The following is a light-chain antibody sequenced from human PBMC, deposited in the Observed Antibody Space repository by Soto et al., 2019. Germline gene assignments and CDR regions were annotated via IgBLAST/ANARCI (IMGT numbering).Light chain of an antibody. J-gene: IGLJ2*01. CDR1: SRDVGAYNS. Sequence: QSVLTQPASVSGSPGQSITISCTGTSRDVGAYNSVSWYQQHPGKAPKLMIYDVSYRPSGVSNRFSGSKSGNTASLTISGLQAEDEADYYCSSYTSSSTLFGGGTKLTVL. CDR3: SSYTSSSTL. V-gene: IGLV2-14*03. CDR2: DVS.